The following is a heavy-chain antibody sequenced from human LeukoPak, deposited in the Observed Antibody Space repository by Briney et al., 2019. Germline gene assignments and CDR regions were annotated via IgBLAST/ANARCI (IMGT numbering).Heavy chain of an antibody. CDR2: IYYSGST. CDR3: ARAVRLDYYYDSSGYYDY. V-gene: IGHV4-59*01. D-gene: IGHD3-22*01. CDR1: GGSISSYY. Sequence: SETLSLTCTVSGGSISSYYWSWIRQPPGKGLEWIGYIYYSGSTNYNPSLKSRVPISVDTSKNQFSLKLSSVTAADTAVYYCARAVRLDYYYDSSGYYDYWGQGTLVTVSS. J-gene: IGHJ4*02.